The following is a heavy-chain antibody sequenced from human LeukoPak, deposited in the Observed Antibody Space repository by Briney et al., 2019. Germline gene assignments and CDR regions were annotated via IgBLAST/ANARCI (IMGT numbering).Heavy chain of an antibody. V-gene: IGHV3-21*01. CDR2: ISSSSSYI. J-gene: IGHJ4*02. CDR3: ARIERGTFDY. Sequence: PGGSLRLSCAASGFTFSSYSMNWVRQAPGKGLEWVSSISSSSSYIYYADSVKGRFTISRDSAKNSLYLQMNSLRAEDTAVYYCARIERGTFDYWGQGTLVTVSS. D-gene: IGHD1/OR15-1a*01. CDR1: GFTFSSYS.